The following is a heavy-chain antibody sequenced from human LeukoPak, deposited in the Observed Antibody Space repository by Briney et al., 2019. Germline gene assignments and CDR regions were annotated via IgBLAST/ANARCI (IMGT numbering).Heavy chain of an antibody. J-gene: IGHJ5*02. CDR2: IIPIFGTA. CDR3: ARDGQAQLLWFGEGSERNWFDP. Sequence: ASVKVSCKASGGTFSSYAISWVRQAPGQGLEWMGGIIPIFGTANYAQKFQGRVTITADESTSTAYMELSSLRSEDTAVYYCARDGQAQLLWFGEGSERNWFDPWGQGTLVTVSS. CDR1: GGTFSSYA. V-gene: IGHV1-69*01. D-gene: IGHD3-10*01.